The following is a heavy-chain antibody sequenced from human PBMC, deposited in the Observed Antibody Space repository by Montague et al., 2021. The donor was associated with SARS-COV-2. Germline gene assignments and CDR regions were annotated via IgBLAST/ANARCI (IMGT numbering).Heavy chain of an antibody. D-gene: IGHD1-26*01. CDR1: GFSLTTSAMC. CDR2: IDWDDDN. Sequence: PALVKPTQTPTLTCTFSGFSLTTSAMCVSWIRQPPGKAPEWLARIDWDDDNHYNASLKTRLTISKDTSKNPVVLTMTNMDPVDTGTYYCARSGQPAGNYAPLGYYALDVWGRGTTVIVSS. CDR3: ARSGQPAGNYAPLGYYALDV. J-gene: IGHJ6*02. V-gene: IGHV2-70*11.